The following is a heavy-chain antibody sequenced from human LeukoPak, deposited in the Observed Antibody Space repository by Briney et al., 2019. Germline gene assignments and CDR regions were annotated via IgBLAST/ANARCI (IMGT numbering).Heavy chain of an antibody. Sequence: GGSLRLSCAASGFTFSSYAMHWVRQAPGKGLEGVAVISYDGSNKYYADSVKGRFTISRDNSKNTLYLQMNSLRAEDTAVYYWARAFRGSYFFDYWGQGTLATVPP. CDR2: ISYDGSNK. CDR1: GFTFSSYA. V-gene: IGHV3-30*04. CDR3: ARAFRGSYFFDY. D-gene: IGHD1-26*01. J-gene: IGHJ4*02.